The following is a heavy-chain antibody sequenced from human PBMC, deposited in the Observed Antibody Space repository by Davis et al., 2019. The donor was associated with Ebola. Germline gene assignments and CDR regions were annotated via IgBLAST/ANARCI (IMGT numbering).Heavy chain of an antibody. Sequence: GESLKISCAASGFTVSSNYMSWVRQAPGKGLEWVSVIYSGGSTYYADSVKGRFTISRDNSKNTLHLQMNGLRAEDTAVYYCAAEGRSSRPGYWGQGTLVTVSS. J-gene: IGHJ4*02. D-gene: IGHD3-10*01. CDR1: GFTVSSNY. CDR2: IYSGGST. V-gene: IGHV3-53*01. CDR3: AAEGRSSRPGY.